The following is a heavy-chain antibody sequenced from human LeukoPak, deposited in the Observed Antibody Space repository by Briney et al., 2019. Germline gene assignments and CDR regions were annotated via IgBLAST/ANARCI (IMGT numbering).Heavy chain of an antibody. V-gene: IGHV1-69*05. Sequence: SVKVSCKASGGTFSSYAISWVRQAPGQGLEWMGGIIPIFGTANYAQKFQGRGTITTDESTSTAYMERSSLRSEDTAVYSCARGVRVVPAATRFDPWGQGTLVTVSS. CDR3: ARGVRVVPAATRFDP. D-gene: IGHD2-2*01. CDR1: GGTFSSYA. J-gene: IGHJ5*02. CDR2: IIPIFGTA.